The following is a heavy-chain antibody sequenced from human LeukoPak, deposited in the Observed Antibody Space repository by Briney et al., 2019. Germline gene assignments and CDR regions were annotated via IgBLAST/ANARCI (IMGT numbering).Heavy chain of an antibody. Sequence: SETLSLTCAVYGGSFSGYYWSWIRQPPGKGLEWIGEINHSGSTNYNPSLKSRVTISVDTSKNQFSLKLSSVTAADTAVYYCASQFSATGGALYMDVWGKGTTVTISS. V-gene: IGHV4-34*01. CDR2: INHSGST. CDR3: ASQFSATGGALYMDV. J-gene: IGHJ6*03. CDR1: GGSFSGYY. D-gene: IGHD2-15*01.